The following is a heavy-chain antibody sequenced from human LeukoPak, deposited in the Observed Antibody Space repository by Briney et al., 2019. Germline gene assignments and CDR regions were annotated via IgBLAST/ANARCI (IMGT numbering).Heavy chain of an antibody. CDR2: ISSSGSTI. Sequence: GGSLRLSCAASGFTFSSYEMNWVRQAPGKGLEWVSYISSSGSTIYYADSVKGRFTISRDNAKNSLYLQMNSLRAEDTAVYYCAKDPTSGWNVSPRPDWYFDLWGRGTLVTVSS. V-gene: IGHV3-48*03. CDR3: AKDPTSGWNVSPRPDWYFDL. D-gene: IGHD6-19*01. CDR1: GFTFSSYE. J-gene: IGHJ2*01.